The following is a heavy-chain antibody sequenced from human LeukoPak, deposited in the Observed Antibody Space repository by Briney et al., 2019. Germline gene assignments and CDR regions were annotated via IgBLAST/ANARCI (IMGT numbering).Heavy chain of an antibody. J-gene: IGHJ6*03. CDR3: ARHVIVAAGDYYYYYMDV. CDR2: IYPDDSDT. Sequence: GESLKISCKSSGYSFTSYWIGWVRQMPGKGLEWMGIIYPDDSDTRYSPSFQGQVTISADKSISTAYLQWSSLKASDTAMYYCARHVIVAAGDYYYYYMDVWGKGTTVTVSS. V-gene: IGHV5-51*01. CDR1: GYSFTSYW. D-gene: IGHD6-13*01.